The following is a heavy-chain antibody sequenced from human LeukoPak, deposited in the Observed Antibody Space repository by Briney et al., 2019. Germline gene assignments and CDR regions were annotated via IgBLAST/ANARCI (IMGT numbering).Heavy chain of an antibody. CDR2: INYSGST. D-gene: IGHD4-23*01. CDR3: ATYAGTTNDAFAI. V-gene: IGHV4-39*01. CDR1: GGSVSSTTYF. J-gene: IGHJ3*02. Sequence: SETLSLTCTVSGGSVSSTTYFWSWIRQPPGKGLEWIASINYSGSTYYNPSLKSRVTISVDTSENQFSLKLSSVTAADTAVYYCATYAGTTNDAFAIWGQGTMVTVSS.